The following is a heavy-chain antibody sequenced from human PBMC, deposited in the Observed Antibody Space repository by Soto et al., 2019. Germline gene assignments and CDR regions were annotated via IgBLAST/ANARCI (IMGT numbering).Heavy chain of an antibody. CDR1: GFNFRDFW. V-gene: IGHV3-74*01. CDR2: IPSDGRDV. J-gene: IGHJ4*02. CDR3: TRDDSGLGIDY. D-gene: IGHD1-26*01. Sequence: VGSPRLSCEASGFNFRDFWMHWVRQPPGKGPEWVSNIPSDGRDVSYADSVRGRFTISRDDARNTLYLQMSDLRVEDTAIYYCTRDDSGLGIDYWGQGTQVTVSS.